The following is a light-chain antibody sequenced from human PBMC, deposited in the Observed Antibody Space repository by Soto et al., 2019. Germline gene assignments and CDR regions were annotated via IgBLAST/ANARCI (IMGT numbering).Light chain of an antibody. J-gene: IGKJ1*01. CDR2: DAS. V-gene: IGKV1-33*01. Sequence: DIQMTQSPSSLSASVGDRVTITCQASQDVSNYLNWYQQKLGKAPKLLIYDASNLETGVPSRFSGSGSGTYFSFTISSLQPEDFAVYYCQQRSNWPRTFGQGTKVDIK. CDR1: QDVSNY. CDR3: QQRSNWPRT.